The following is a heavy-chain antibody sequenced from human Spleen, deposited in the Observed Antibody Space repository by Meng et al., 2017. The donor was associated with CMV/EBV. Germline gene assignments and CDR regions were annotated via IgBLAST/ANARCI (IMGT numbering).Heavy chain of an antibody. J-gene: IGHJ4*02. D-gene: IGHD6-19*01. V-gene: IGHV2-26*01. Sequence: SGPTLVKPTQTLTLTCTFSGFSLSTSGVGVGWIRQPPGKALEWLAHIFSNDEKSDSTSLKSRLTISKDTSKGQVVLVMTNMDPVDTTTYYCARIRRGWHPFDSWGQGTLVTVSS. CDR2: IFSNDEK. CDR3: ARIRRGWHPFDS. CDR1: GFSLSTSGVG.